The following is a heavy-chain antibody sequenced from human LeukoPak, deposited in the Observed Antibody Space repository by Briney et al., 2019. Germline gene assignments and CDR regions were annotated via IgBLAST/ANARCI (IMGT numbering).Heavy chain of an antibody. Sequence: SETLSLTCTVSGGSVSSGSYYWNWIRQPPGKELEWIGDIYYSGSINYNPSLKSRVTISVDTSKNQLSLKLSSVTAADTAVYYCARGSSYGPNFDYWGQGTLVTVSS. J-gene: IGHJ4*02. D-gene: IGHD3-16*01. V-gene: IGHV4-61*01. CDR2: IYYSGSI. CDR1: GGSVSSGSYY. CDR3: ARGSSYGPNFDY.